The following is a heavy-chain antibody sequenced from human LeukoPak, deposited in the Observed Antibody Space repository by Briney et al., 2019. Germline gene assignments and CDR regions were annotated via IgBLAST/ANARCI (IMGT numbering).Heavy chain of an antibody. CDR1: GFTVSSNY. D-gene: IGHD6-13*01. V-gene: IGHV3-66*04. CDR2: IYSGGRT. J-gene: IGHJ3*02. CDR3: ARPIPADAGAFDI. Sequence: PGGSLRLSCAASGFTVSSNYMSWVRQAPGKGLEWVSVIYSGGRTYYADSVKGRFTISRDNSKNTLNLQMNSLRAEDTAVYHCARPIPADAGAFDIWGQGTMVTVSS.